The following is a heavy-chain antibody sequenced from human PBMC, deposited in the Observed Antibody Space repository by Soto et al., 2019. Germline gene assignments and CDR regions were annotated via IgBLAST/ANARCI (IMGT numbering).Heavy chain of an antibody. J-gene: IGHJ1*01. Sequence: GASVKVSCKASGYTFTSFAIHWVRQAPGQRPEWMGWINTGNGNTKYSQRFQDRVTITRDTSASTAYMELNSLRSEDTAMYYCARDSGSGWSAEYFHHWGQGTLVTVSS. CDR2: INTGNGNT. CDR1: GYTFTSFA. D-gene: IGHD6-19*01. V-gene: IGHV1-3*04. CDR3: ARDSGSGWSAEYFHH.